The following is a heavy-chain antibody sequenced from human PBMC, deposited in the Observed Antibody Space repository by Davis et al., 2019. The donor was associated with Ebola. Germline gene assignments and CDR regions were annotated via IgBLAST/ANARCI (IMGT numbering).Heavy chain of an antibody. CDR2: IYHSGST. D-gene: IGHD6-13*01. V-gene: IGHV4-39*07. J-gene: IGHJ4*02. CDR1: GGSISSSSYY. Sequence: MPSETLSLTCTVSGGSISSSSYYWGWIRQPPGKGLEWIGSIYHSGSTNYNPSLKSRVTISVDKSKNQFSLKLSSVTAADTAVYYCARDRGPAAGSFDYWGQGTLVTVSS. CDR3: ARDRGPAAGSFDY.